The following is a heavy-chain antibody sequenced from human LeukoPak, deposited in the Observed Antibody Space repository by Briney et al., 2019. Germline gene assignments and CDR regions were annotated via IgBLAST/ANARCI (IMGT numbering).Heavy chain of an antibody. CDR2: IGYTSTDK. D-gene: IGHD1-14*01. Sequence: PGGSLRLSCAASAFSFSTSTMNWLRQAPGKGLEWVSSIGYTSTDKYYVASVKGRFTIYRHNAENSLYLQMNRLRAGDSAVYYCVKGDNRDYWGQGTLVTVSS. CDR1: AFSFSTST. J-gene: IGHJ4*02. CDR3: VKGDNRDY. V-gene: IGHV3-21*01.